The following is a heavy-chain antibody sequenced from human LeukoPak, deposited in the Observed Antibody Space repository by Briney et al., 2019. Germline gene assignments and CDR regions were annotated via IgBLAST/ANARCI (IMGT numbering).Heavy chain of an antibody. Sequence: ASVKVSCKASGYTFTGYYMHWVRQAPGQGLEWMGWINPNSGGTNYAQKFQGRVTMTRDTSISTAYMELSRLRSDDTAVYYCARVRVRGVNNWFDPWGQGTLVTVSS. D-gene: IGHD3-10*01. J-gene: IGHJ5*02. CDR1: GYTFTGYY. CDR2: INPNSGGT. CDR3: ARVRVRGVNNWFDP. V-gene: IGHV1-2*02.